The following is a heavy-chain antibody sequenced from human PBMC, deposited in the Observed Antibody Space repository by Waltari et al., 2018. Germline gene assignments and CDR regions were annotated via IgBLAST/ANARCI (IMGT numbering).Heavy chain of an antibody. Sequence: QVQLQESGPGLVKPSETLSLTCVVSGGSFSSYWWGWIRQPPGKGLEWIGSIYGSSGSTEDNPSLKSRATISRDTSKNQFSLKLSSLTAADTAVYYCARHSGSVGTTDYWGQGVLVTVSS. CDR1: GGSFSSYW. V-gene: IGHV4-39*07. D-gene: IGHD1-26*01. CDR3: ARHSGSVGTTDY. CDR2: IYGSSGST. J-gene: IGHJ4*02.